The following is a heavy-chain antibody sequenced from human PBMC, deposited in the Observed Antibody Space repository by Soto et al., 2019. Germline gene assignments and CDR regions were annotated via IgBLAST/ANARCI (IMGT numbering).Heavy chain of an antibody. D-gene: IGHD3-16*01. Sequence: QVQLVQSGAEVKKPGASVKVSGKASGYTFNIYGITWVRQAPGQGLEWMGWISGYNGNTYYAQKLQGRVTMTTDTSTSTAYMELKSRKADDTAVYYCARWGSSSRRTDYWGQGTLVTVSS. CDR2: ISGYNGNT. CDR1: GYTFNIYG. V-gene: IGHV1-18*01. J-gene: IGHJ4*02. CDR3: ARWGSSSRRTDY.